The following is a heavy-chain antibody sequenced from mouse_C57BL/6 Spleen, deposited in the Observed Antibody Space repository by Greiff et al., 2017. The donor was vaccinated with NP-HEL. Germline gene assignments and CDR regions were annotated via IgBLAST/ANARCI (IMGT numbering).Heavy chain of an antibody. D-gene: IGHD1-1*01. CDR1: GYTFTSYG. CDR3: ARWGVVAGNAMDY. CDR2: IYPRSGNT. Sequence: QVQLQQSGAELARPGASVKLSCKASGYTFTSYGISWVKQRTGQGLEWIGEIYPRSGNTYYNEKFKGKATLTADKSSSTAYMELRSLTSEDSAVYFCARWGVVAGNAMDYWGQGTSVPVSS. V-gene: IGHV1-81*01. J-gene: IGHJ4*01.